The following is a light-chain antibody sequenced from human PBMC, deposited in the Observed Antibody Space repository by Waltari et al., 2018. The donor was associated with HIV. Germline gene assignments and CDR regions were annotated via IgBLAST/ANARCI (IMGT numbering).Light chain of an antibody. J-gene: IGLJ3*02. CDR3: RSTDNSGTYWV. CDR1: ALATKF. Sequence: SYELTQPPSVSVSPRQTARITCSGDALATKFAYWYQQKPGQVPVAVIYRDNKRPSGLPERFSCSNSGQTVTLTITGVQAEDEADYYCRSTDNSGTYWVFGGGTKLTVL. CDR2: RDN. V-gene: IGLV3-25*03.